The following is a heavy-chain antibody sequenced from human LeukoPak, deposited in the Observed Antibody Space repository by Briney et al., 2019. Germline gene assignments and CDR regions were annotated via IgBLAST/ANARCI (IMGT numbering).Heavy chain of an antibody. Sequence: GGSLRLSCAASGFTFSSCAMHWVRQAPGKGLEWVAVISYDGSNKYYADSVKGRFTISRDNSKNTLYLQMNSLRAEDTAVYYCASPSRDGYKGYFDYWGQGTLVTVSS. D-gene: IGHD5-24*01. J-gene: IGHJ4*02. CDR1: GFTFSSCA. CDR3: ASPSRDGYKGYFDY. V-gene: IGHV3-30-3*01. CDR2: ISYDGSNK.